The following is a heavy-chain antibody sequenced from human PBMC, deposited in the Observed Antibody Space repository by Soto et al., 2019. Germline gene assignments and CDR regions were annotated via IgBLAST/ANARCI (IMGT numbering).Heavy chain of an antibody. CDR2: INPNSGGT. D-gene: IGHD6-13*01. CDR1: GYTFTGYY. CDR3: ARDGGSNSSSWYRGLYYYYYGMDV. V-gene: IGHV1-2*04. J-gene: IGHJ6*02. Sequence: GASVKVSCKASGYTFTGYYMHWVRQAPGQGLEWMGWINPNSGGTNYAQKFQGWVTMTRDTSISTAYMELSRLRSDDTAVYYRARDGGSNSSSWYRGLYYYYYGMDVWGQGTTVPVSS.